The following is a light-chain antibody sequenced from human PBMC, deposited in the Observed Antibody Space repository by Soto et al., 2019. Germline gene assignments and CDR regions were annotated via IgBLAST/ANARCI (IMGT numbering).Light chain of an antibody. Sequence: QSVLTQPASVSGSPGQSITISCTGTSSDVGSYNLVSWYQQLPGKAPKLMIYEASKRPSGVSNRFSGSKSGNTASLTISGLQSEDEADYYCCSYAGTGTLVFGGGTKLTVL. V-gene: IGLV2-23*01. J-gene: IGLJ2*01. CDR2: EAS. CDR3: CSYAGTGTLV. CDR1: SSDVGSYNL.